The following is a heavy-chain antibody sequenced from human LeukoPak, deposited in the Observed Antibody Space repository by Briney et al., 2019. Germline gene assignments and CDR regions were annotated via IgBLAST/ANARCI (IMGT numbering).Heavy chain of an antibody. J-gene: IGHJ6*02. CDR1: GFTFSSYG. Sequence: GGSLRLSCAASGFTFSSYGMHWVRQAPGKGLEWVAVISYDGSNKYYADSVKGRFTISRDNSKKTLYLQMNSLRAEDTAVYYCAKSRGYYGSGSYPNYYYYGMDLWGQGTTVTVSS. CDR2: ISYDGSNK. V-gene: IGHV3-30*18. D-gene: IGHD3-10*01. CDR3: AKSRGYYGSGSYPNYYYYGMDL.